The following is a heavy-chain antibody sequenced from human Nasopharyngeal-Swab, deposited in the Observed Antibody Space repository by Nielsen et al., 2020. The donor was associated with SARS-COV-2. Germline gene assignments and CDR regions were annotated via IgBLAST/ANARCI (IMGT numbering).Heavy chain of an antibody. CDR2: ITSGNSV. Sequence: ESLKISCATSGFTFSPYTMTWVRQAPGKALQWISYITSGNSVQYADSVRGRFTISRDNAKNSLYLQMNSLTAEDTAVYYCARERGGGYGDYWGQGTLVTVSS. J-gene: IGHJ4*02. D-gene: IGHD5-12*01. CDR3: ARERGGGYGDY. CDR1: GFTFSPYT. V-gene: IGHV3-48*04.